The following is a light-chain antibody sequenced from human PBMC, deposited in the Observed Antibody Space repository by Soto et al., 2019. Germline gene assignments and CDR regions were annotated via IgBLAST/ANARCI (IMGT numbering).Light chain of an antibody. CDR3: SSYTSGGNYV. CDR2: DVS. Sequence: QSVLTQPASVSGSPGQSVAISCTGTSSDVAAYNFVSWYQQHPGKAPKIMVFDVSNRPSGVSDRFSGSKSGNTASLTISGLQAEDEADYYCSSYTSGGNYVFGTGTKVTVL. J-gene: IGLJ1*01. V-gene: IGLV2-14*01. CDR1: SSDVAAYNF.